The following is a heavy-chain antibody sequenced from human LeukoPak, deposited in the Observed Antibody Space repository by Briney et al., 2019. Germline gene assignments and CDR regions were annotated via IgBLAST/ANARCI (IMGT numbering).Heavy chain of an antibody. CDR1: GGTFSSYA. CDR2: IIPILGIA. Sequence: GSSVEVSCKASGGTFSSYAISWVRQAPGQGLEWMGRIIPILGIANYAQKFQGRVTITADKSTSTAYMELSSLRSEDTAVYYCARDLNIVVVPAAIRDYYYGMDVWGQGTTVTVSS. CDR3: ARDLNIVVVPAAIRDYYYGMDV. D-gene: IGHD2-2*01. J-gene: IGHJ6*02. V-gene: IGHV1-69*04.